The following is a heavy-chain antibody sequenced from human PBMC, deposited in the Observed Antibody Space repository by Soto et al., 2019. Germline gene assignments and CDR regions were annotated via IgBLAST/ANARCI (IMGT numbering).Heavy chain of an antibody. CDR2: ISSSSTI. CDR3: AREPSSTSFPHSYYMDV. D-gene: IGHD2-2*01. J-gene: IGHJ6*03. CDR1: GFTFSSYS. V-gene: IGHV3-48*01. Sequence: GGSLRLSCAASGFTFSSYSMNWDRQAPGKGPEWVSYISSSSTIYYADSVKGRFTISRDNAKNSLYQQMNSLRAEDTAVYYCAREPSSTSFPHSYYMDVWGKGTTVTVSS.